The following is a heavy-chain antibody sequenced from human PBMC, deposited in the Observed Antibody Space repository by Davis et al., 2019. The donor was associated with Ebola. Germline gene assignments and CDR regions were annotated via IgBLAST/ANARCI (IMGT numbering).Heavy chain of an antibody. V-gene: IGHV4-39*07. CDR2: IYYSESS. D-gene: IGHD3-22*01. CDR3: ARLSSDDSSGLQ. J-gene: IGHJ4*02. Sequence: GSLRLSCTVSGGSISSSSYYWGWIRQPPGKGLEWIGSIYYSESSNYNPSLKSRVTISVDTSKNQFSLKLSSVTAADTAVYYCARLSSDDSSGLQWGQGTLVTVSS. CDR1: GGSISSSSYY.